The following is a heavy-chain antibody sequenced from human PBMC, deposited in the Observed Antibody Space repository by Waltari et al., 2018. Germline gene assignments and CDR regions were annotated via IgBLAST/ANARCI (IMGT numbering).Heavy chain of an antibody. CDR3: ATDRPYSSSWPFDY. CDR2: FDPDDGET. V-gene: IGHV1-24*01. D-gene: IGHD6-13*01. Sequence: QVQLVQSGAEVKKPGASVKVSCKVSGYTLTELSMHWVRQAPGKGLGWMGGFDPDDGETIYAQKSQGRGTMTEDTSTDAAYMGLSSLRSEDTAVYYCATDRPYSSSWPFDYWGQGTLVTVSS. J-gene: IGHJ4*02. CDR1: GYTLTELS.